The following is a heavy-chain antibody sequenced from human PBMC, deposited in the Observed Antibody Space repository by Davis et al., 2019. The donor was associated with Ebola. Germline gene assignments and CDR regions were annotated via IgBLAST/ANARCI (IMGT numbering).Heavy chain of an antibody. Sequence: ASVKVSCKASGYTFTSYDINWVRQATGQGLEWMGWMNPNSGNTGYAQKFQGRVTMTRNTSISTAYMELSSLRSEDTAVYYCARGGVQFFYYGMDVWGQGTTVTVSS. J-gene: IGHJ6*02. CDR2: MNPNSGNT. D-gene: IGHD2-8*01. CDR3: ARGGVQFFYYGMDV. V-gene: IGHV1-8*01. CDR1: GYTFTSYD.